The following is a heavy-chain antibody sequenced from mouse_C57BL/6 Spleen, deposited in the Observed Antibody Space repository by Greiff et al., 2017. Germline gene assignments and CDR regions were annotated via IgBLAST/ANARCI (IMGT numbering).Heavy chain of an antibody. CDR1: GFTFTGYW. D-gene: IGHD1-1*01. J-gene: IGHJ2*01. CDR3: ARRAYYGNYFDY. Sequence: QVQLQQSGAELMKPGASVKLSCTASGFTFTGYWIEWVKQRPGHGLEWIGEILPGSGSTNYTEKFKGKATFTADTSSNTAYMQLSSLTTEDSAIDYCARRAYYGNYFDYWGQGTTLTVAA. CDR2: ILPGSGST. V-gene: IGHV1-9*01.